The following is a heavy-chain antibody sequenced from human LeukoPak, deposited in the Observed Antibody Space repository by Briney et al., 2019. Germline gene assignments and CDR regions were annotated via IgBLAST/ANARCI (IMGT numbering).Heavy chain of an antibody. Sequence: GGSLRLSCAASGFTFSSYAMSWVRQVPGKGLEWASVISGSGDNTYYADSVKGRFTISRDNSKNTLYLQMNSLRAEDTAVYYCARVGYYGSGSYYSQFNDYWGQGTLVTVSS. D-gene: IGHD3-10*01. J-gene: IGHJ4*02. CDR3: ARVGYYGSGSYYSQFNDY. CDR1: GFTFSSYA. V-gene: IGHV3-23*01. CDR2: ISGSGDNT.